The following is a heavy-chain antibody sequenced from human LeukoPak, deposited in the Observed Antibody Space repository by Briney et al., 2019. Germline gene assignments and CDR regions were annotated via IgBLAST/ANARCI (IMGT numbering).Heavy chain of an antibody. CDR2: IKQDGSQK. Sequence: GGSLRLPCAASGFTFSSSWMSWVRQAPGKGLEWLATIKQDGSQKYYVDSVKGRFTISRDNAENSLHLQMNSLRAEDTALYYCARGVAAPDYWGQGTLVTVSS. V-gene: IGHV3-7*03. J-gene: IGHJ4*02. CDR3: ARGVAAPDY. D-gene: IGHD6-19*01. CDR1: GFTFSSSW.